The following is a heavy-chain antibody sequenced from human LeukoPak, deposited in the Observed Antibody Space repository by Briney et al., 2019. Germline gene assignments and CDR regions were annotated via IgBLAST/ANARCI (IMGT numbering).Heavy chain of an antibody. Sequence: GGSLRPSCAALGFTSSSYEMNWVGQAPGKGREWVSYISSSGSTIYYADSVKGRFTISRDNAKNSLYLQMNSLRAEDTAVYYCASSGSSGLDYWGQGTLVTVSS. CDR3: ASSGSSGLDY. V-gene: IGHV3-48*03. CDR1: GFTSSSYE. CDR2: ISSSGSTI. D-gene: IGHD6-19*01. J-gene: IGHJ4*02.